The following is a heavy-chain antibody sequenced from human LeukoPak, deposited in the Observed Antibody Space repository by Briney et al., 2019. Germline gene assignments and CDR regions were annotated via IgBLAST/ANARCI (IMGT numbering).Heavy chain of an antibody. CDR2: IYHSGST. V-gene: IGHV4-30-2*01. J-gene: IGHJ4*02. Sequence: PSQTLSLTCAVSGGSISSGGYSWSWIRQPPGKGLEWIGYIYHSGSTYYNPSLKSRVTISVDRSKNQFSLKLSSVTAADTAVYYCARDIPLYSGYGLGFFDYWGQGTLVTVSS. D-gene: IGHD5-12*01. CDR1: GGSISSGGYS. CDR3: ARDIPLYSGYGLGFFDY.